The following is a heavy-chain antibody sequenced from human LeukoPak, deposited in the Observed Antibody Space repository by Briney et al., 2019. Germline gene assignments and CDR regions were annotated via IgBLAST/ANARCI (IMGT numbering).Heavy chain of an antibody. CDR1: GFTFSNYW. CDR3: AKGYTTNGDRHFDY. Sequence: SGGPLRLSCAASGFTFSNYWVMWVREAPGKGLEWGANIKQDGSEKYYVDSVKGRFTISRDNAKNSLFLQMDSLRDDDTAIYYCAKGYTTNGDRHFDYWGQGSLVTVSS. V-gene: IGHV3-7*01. CDR2: IKQDGSEK. J-gene: IGHJ4*02. D-gene: IGHD2-2*02.